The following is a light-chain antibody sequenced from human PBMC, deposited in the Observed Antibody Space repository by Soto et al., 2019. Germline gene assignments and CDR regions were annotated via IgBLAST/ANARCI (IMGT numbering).Light chain of an antibody. J-gene: IGKJ1*01. CDR3: QQYGSSPRT. V-gene: IGKV3-20*01. Sequence: EIGLTQSPGTLYLSPGERATLSCRASQSVSSSYLAWYQQKPGQAPRLLIYGASSRATGIPDRFSGSGSGTDFTLTISRLEPEECAVYYCQQYGSSPRTFGQGTKVEIK. CDR2: GAS. CDR1: QSVSSSY.